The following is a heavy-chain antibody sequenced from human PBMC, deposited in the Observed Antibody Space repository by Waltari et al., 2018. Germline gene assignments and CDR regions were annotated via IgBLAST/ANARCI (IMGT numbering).Heavy chain of an antibody. Sequence: QVQLVQSGAEVKKPGSSVKVSCKASGGTFSSYAISWVRQAPGQGLEWMGGISPIFGKAKDAQKFQGSVTMTADESTRTAQRELSSLSSEDTAVYYCASAVSGSFEGWGQGTLVTVSS. CDR3: ASAVSGSFEG. CDR2: ISPIFGKA. D-gene: IGHD1-26*01. J-gene: IGHJ4*02. V-gene: IGHV1-69*12. CDR1: GGTFSSYA.